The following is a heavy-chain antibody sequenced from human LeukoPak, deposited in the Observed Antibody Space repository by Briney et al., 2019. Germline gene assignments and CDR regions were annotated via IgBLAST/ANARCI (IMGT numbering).Heavy chain of an antibody. CDR1: GFTFSSHV. J-gene: IGHJ4*02. V-gene: IGHV3-33*01. D-gene: IGHD6-13*01. Sequence: TGGSLRLSCAASGFTFSSHVMHWVRQAPGKGLDWVAVIWYDGSNKYYGDAVKGRFTISRDNSKNTLYLQMNSLRAEDTAVYYCARVAPIYSSSLYYLDSWGQGTLVTVS. CDR3: ARVAPIYSSSLYYLDS. CDR2: IWYDGSNK.